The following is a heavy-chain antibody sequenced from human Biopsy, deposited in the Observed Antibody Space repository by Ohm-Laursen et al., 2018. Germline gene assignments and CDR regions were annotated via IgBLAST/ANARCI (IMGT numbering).Heavy chain of an antibody. Sequence: SLRLSCAASGFTFSNYAMSWVRQAPGKGLEWLSTISGSGATPYYADSVKGRFTTSRDNSKNMLYLQMNSLRAEDTAVYYCARPNLREWELHNAFDIWGQGTMVTVSS. J-gene: IGHJ3*02. CDR3: ARPNLREWELHNAFDI. CDR2: ISGSGATP. D-gene: IGHD1-26*01. CDR1: GFTFSNYA. V-gene: IGHV3-23*01.